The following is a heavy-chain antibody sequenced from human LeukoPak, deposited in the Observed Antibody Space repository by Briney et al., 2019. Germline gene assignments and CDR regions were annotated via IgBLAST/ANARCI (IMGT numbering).Heavy chain of an antibody. D-gene: IGHD5-18*01. J-gene: IGHJ3*02. CDR1: GGSISSYY. V-gene: IGHV4-59*01. CDR2: IYYSGST. CDR3: ARDNTDLPGLGDAFDI. Sequence: PSETLSFTCTVSGGSISSYYWSWIRQPPGKGLEWIGYIYYSGSTNYNPSLKSRVTISVDTSKNQFSLKLSSVTAADTAVYYCARDNTDLPGLGDAFDIWGQGTMVTVSS.